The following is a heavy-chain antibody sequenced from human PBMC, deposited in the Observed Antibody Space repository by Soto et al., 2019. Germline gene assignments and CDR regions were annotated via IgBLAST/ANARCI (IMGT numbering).Heavy chain of an antibody. V-gene: IGHV4-30-2*01. CDR2: IYHSGST. Sequence: PSETLSLTCAVSGGSIRSGGYSWSWIRQPPGKGLEWIGYIYHSGSTYYNPSLKSRVTISVDRSKNQFSLKLSSVTAADTAVYYCASGSMVRGVFDYWGQGTLVTVSS. J-gene: IGHJ4*02. CDR3: ASGSMVRGVFDY. CDR1: GGSIRSGGYS. D-gene: IGHD3-10*01.